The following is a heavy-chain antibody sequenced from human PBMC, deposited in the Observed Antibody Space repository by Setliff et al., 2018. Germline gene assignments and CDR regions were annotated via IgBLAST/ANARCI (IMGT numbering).Heavy chain of an antibody. CDR3: ARSLVSVSYYNSRPFYSYY. CDR2: FHHSGSM. D-gene: IGHD3-10*01. CDR1: AGSISSSY. J-gene: IGHJ4*02. V-gene: IGHV4-59*08. Sequence: PSETLSLTCTVSAGSISSSYWSWIRQPPWKGLEWIGYFHHSGSMNYSPSLKGRVTMSVDTSNNQLSLQLTSVSVADTAVYFCARSLVSVSYYNSRPFYSYYWGQGTLVTVAS.